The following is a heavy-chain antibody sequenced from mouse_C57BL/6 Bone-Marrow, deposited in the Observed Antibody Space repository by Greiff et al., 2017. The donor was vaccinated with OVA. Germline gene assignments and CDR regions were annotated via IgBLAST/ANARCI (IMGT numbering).Heavy chain of an antibody. CDR2: ISDGGSYT. D-gene: IGHD1-1*01. CDR3: ARVITTVGYFDV. Sequence: EVHLVESGGGLVKPGGSLKLSCAASGFTFSSYAMSWVRQTPEKRLEWVATISDGGSYTYYPDNVKGRFTISRDNAKNNLYLQMSHLKSEDTAMYYCARVITTVGYFDVWGTGTTVTVSS. J-gene: IGHJ1*03. CDR1: GFTFSSYA. V-gene: IGHV5-4*01.